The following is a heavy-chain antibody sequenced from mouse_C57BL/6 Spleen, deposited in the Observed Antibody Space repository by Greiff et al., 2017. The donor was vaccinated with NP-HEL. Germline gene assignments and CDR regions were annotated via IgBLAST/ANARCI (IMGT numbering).Heavy chain of an antibody. CDR3: TRAGRLLGSDY. V-gene: IGHV1-15*01. J-gene: IGHJ2*01. Sequence: VQLQQSGPELVKPGASVTLSCKASGYTFTDYEMHWVKQTPVHGLEWIGAIDPETGGTAYNQKFKGKAILTADKSSSTAYMELRSLTSEDSAVYYCTRAGRLLGSDYWGQGTTLTVSS. D-gene: IGHD2-3*01. CDR2: IDPETGGT. CDR1: GYTFTDYE.